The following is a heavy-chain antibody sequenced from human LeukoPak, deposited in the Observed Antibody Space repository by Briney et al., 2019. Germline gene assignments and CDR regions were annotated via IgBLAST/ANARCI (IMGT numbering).Heavy chain of an antibody. CDR2: INPNSGGT. CDR3: ARESEVAAAGTFDY. V-gene: IGHV1-2*04. Sequence: ASVKVSCKASGYTFTGYYMHWVRQAPGQGLEWMGWINPNSGGTNYAQKFQGWVTMTRDTSISTAYMELSRLRSDDTAVHYCARESEVAAAGTFDYWGQGTLVTVSS. D-gene: IGHD6-13*01. CDR1: GYTFTGYY. J-gene: IGHJ4*02.